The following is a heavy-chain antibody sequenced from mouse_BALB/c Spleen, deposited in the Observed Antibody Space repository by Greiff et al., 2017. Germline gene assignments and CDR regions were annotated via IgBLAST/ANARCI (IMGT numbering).Heavy chain of an antibody. CDR1: GFTFSSYA. CDR3: ARNYGSSYYFDY. CDR2: ISSGGSYT. J-gene: IGHJ2*01. V-gene: IGHV5-9-4*01. D-gene: IGHD1-1*01. Sequence: EVQVVESGGGLVKPGGSLKLSCAASGFTFSSYAMSWVRQSPEKRLEWVAEISSGGSYTYYPDTVTGRFTISRDNAKNTLYLEMSSLRSEDTAMYYCARNYGSSYYFDYWGQGTTLTVSA.